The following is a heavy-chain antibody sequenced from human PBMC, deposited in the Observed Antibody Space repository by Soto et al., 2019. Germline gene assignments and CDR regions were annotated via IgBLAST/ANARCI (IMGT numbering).Heavy chain of an antibody. CDR1: GFTFSSYA. Sequence: QVQLVESGGGVVQPGRSLRLSCAASGFTFSSYAMHWVCQAPGKGLEWVAVISYDGSNKYYADSVKGRFTISRDNSKNTLYLQMNSLRAEDTAVYYCARGKTLCSGGSCYGVGWFDPWGQGTLVTVSS. J-gene: IGHJ5*02. V-gene: IGHV3-30-3*01. CDR3: ARGKTLCSGGSCYGVGWFDP. CDR2: ISYDGSNK. D-gene: IGHD2-15*01.